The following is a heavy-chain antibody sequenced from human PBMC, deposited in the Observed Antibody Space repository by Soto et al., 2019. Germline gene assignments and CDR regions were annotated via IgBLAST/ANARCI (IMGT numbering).Heavy chain of an antibody. CDR3: ARLLSPPVYYFIWASYRNWYFDL. CDR2: IDYSGST. J-gene: IGHJ2*01. D-gene: IGHD3-16*02. CDR1: GGSISSRSYY. Sequence: SETLSLTCTVSGGSISSRSYYWGWIRQPPGKGLEWIGSIDYSGSTYYNPSLKSRVTISVDTSKNQFSLKLSSVTAADPAVYYCARLLSPPVYYFIWASYRNWYFDLWGRGPLVTVSS. V-gene: IGHV4-39*01.